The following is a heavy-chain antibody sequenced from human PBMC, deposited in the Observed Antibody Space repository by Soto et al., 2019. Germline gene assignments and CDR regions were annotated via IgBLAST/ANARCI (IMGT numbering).Heavy chain of an antibody. D-gene: IGHD6-13*01. V-gene: IGHV1-2*04. J-gene: IGHJ4*02. CDR2: INPNSGGT. CDR3: ARLGYSSSWYRKQGGFDY. CDR1: GYTFTGYY. Sequence: QVQLVQSGAEVKKPGASVKVSCKASGYTFTGYYMQWVRQAPGQGLEWMGWINPNSGGTNYAQKFQGWVTMTRDTSISTAYMELSRLRSDDTAVYYCARLGYSSSWYRKQGGFDYWGQGTLVTVSS.